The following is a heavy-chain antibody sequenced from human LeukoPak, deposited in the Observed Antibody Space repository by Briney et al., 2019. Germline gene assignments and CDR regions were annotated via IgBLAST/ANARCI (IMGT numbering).Heavy chain of an antibody. J-gene: IGHJ3*02. Sequence: GGSLRLSCAASGFTFSSYAMSWVRQAPGKGLEWVSAVSGSGGSTYYADSVKGRFTISRDNSKNTLYLQMNSLRAEDTAVYYCAKDRDRIQLWFYAFDIWGQGTMVTASS. V-gene: IGHV3-23*01. CDR1: GFTFSSYA. D-gene: IGHD5-18*01. CDR2: VSGSGGST. CDR3: AKDRDRIQLWFYAFDI.